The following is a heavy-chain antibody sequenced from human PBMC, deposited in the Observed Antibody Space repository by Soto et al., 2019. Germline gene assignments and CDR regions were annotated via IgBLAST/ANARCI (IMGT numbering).Heavy chain of an antibody. CDR2: ISSGGTTI. Sequence: PGGSLRLSCAASGFTFSSYEMNWVRQAPGKGLEWVSYISSGGTTIYYADSVKGRFTISGDNAKNSLDLQMNSLRADDTAIYYCARALDFWSGYLSDWGQGTLVTVSS. D-gene: IGHD3-3*01. V-gene: IGHV3-48*03. CDR1: GFTFSSYE. CDR3: ARALDFWSGYLSD. J-gene: IGHJ4*02.